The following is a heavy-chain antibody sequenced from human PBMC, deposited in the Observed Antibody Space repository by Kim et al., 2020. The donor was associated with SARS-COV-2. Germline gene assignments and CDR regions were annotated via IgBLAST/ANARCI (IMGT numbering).Heavy chain of an antibody. D-gene: IGHD3-10*01. V-gene: IGHV3-23*01. J-gene: IGHJ4*02. CDR3: AKRRLLWFGELIDY. Sequence: ADPVKGRFTITRDNSNNTLNLQMNSMRAEDTAVYYWAKRRLLWFGELIDYWGQGTLVTVSS.